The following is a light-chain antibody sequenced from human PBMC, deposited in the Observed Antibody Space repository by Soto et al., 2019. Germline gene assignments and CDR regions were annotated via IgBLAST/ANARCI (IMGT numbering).Light chain of an antibody. V-gene: IGKV3-20*01. CDR1: QTVSITY. CDR3: QQYYKSPLT. J-gene: IGKJ3*01. Sequence: VLTQSPGTLSLSPGESATLSCRASQTVSITYLTWYQQKPGKAPRLLIFGASKRDSGTPERFSGSGSGTQFTLTISSLQSEDFAVYYCQQYYKSPLTFGPGTKVDIK. CDR2: GAS.